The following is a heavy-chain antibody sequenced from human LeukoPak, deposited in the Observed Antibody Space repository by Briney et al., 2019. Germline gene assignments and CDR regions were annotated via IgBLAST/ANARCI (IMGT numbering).Heavy chain of an antibody. CDR3: HPLGYTSN. Sequence: GGSLRLSCAVSGFTSGFTFSSRWMHWVRQAPGKGLVWVSLVKSDGSTNYADSVKGRFTVSRDNAKNTLYLQMNDLRVEDTALYFCHPLGYTSNWGQGTLVTVSS. CDR1: GFTFSSRW. J-gene: IGHJ4*02. CDR2: VKSDGST. V-gene: IGHV3-74*01. D-gene: IGHD6-19*01.